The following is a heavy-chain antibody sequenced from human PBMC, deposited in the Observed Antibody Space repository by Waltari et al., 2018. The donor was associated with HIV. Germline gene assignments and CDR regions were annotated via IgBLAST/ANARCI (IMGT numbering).Heavy chain of an antibody. V-gene: IGHV3-15*01. CDR1: GFEFKKYW. Sequence: EVQLVESGGGLVKPGASLRVSCAASGFEFKKYWMSWFRQAPEKGLEWVGRIKSKQSGGTVDYAAPVKGRFTISRDDSKNMMYLQMDSLESEDTAVYYCTTGSSGAEDYWGQGTLVTVSS. CDR2: IKSKQSGGTV. CDR3: TTGSSGAEDY. J-gene: IGHJ4*02. D-gene: IGHD3-22*01.